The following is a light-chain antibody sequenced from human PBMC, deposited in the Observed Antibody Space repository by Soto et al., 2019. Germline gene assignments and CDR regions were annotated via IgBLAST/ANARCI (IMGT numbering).Light chain of an antibody. CDR3: QQYNSYPWT. J-gene: IGKJ1*01. V-gene: IGKV1-5*01. CDR2: DAS. CDR1: QSISSW. Sequence: DIQMTQSPSTLSASVWDRVTITCRASQSISSWLAWYQQKPGKAPKLLIYDASSLESGVPSRFSGSGSGTEFTLTITSLQPDDSATYYCQQYNSYPWTFGQGTKVDIK.